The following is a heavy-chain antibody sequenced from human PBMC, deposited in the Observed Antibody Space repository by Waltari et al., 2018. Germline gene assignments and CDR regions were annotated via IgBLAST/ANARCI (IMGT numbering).Heavy chain of an antibody. CDR3: AGGYSSYYGMDV. Sequence: EVQLVESGGGLVKPGGSLRLSCAACGFTFNTYTMNWVRQAPGKGLEWVSSISSTSSDIYYADSVKGRFTISRDNAKSSLYLQLNSLRAEDTAVYYCAGGYSSYYGMDVWGQGTTVTVSS. V-gene: IGHV3-21*02. CDR1: GFTFNTYT. D-gene: IGHD6-13*01. CDR2: ISSTSSDI. J-gene: IGHJ6*02.